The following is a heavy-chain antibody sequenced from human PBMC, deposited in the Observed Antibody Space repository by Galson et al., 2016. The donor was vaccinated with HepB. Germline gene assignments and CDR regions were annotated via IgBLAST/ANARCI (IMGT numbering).Heavy chain of an antibody. V-gene: IGHV3-21*01. CDR2: ISSSSSYI. Sequence: SLRLSCAASGVSFSGYGMNWVRQAPGKGLEWVSSISSSSSYINYADSVKGRFPISRDDAENSLYLQMNSLRAEDTAVYYCASEGYGDFDQIPNYYYYGLDVWGQGTTVTVSS. CDR3: ASEGYGDFDQIPNYYYYGLDV. CDR1: GVSFSGYG. D-gene: IGHD4-17*01. J-gene: IGHJ6*02.